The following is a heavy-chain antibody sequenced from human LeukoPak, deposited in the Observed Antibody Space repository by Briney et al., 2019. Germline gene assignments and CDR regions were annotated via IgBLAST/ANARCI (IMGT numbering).Heavy chain of an antibody. Sequence: GGSLRLSCAASGFTVSSNYMSWVRQAPGKGLEWVSVIYSGGSTYYADSVKGRFTISRDNSKITLYLQMNSLRAEDTAVYYCARNASGTGYTAWGQGTLVTVSS. D-gene: IGHD3-9*01. CDR1: GFTVSSNY. CDR3: ARNASGTGYTA. J-gene: IGHJ4*02. V-gene: IGHV3-66*02. CDR2: IYSGGST.